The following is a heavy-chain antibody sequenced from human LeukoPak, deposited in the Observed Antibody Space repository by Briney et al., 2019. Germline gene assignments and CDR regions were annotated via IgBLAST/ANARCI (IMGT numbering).Heavy chain of an antibody. CDR1: GFPFNTYT. J-gene: IGHJ5*02. V-gene: IGHV3-21*04. D-gene: IGHD3-10*01. CDR2: ISSSSSYI. Sequence: GGSLRLSCAASGFPFNTYTMNWVRQAPGKGLEWVSSISSSSSYIYYADSVKGRFTISRDNSKDTLYLQMNSLRAEDTAVYYCVGSGSYNWFDPWGQGTLVTVSS. CDR3: VGSGSYNWFDP.